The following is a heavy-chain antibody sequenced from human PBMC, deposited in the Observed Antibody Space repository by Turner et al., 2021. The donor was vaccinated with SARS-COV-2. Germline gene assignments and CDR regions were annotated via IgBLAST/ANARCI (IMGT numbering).Heavy chain of an antibody. J-gene: IGHJ4*02. CDR2: IIPIFDTT. CDR3: ARDRDYDSSGYWEQS. Sequence: QVQLVQSGAAVKKPGSSVKVSCKASGGTFSSYAISWVRQAPGQGLEWMGGIIPIFDTTNYAQKFQGRVTITADKSTSTAYMELSGLRSEDTAVYYCARDRDYDSSGYWEQSWGQGTLVTVSS. D-gene: IGHD3-22*01. V-gene: IGHV1-69*06. CDR1: GGTFSSYA.